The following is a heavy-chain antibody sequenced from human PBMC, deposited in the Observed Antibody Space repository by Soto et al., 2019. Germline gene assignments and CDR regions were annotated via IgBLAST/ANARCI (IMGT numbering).Heavy chain of an antibody. D-gene: IGHD3-3*01. V-gene: IGHV4-38-2*01. J-gene: IGHJ4*02. CDR3: ARAAMSGLT. CDR2: IYESGRT. Sequence: SETLSLTGAVSDYSISSGYWWGWVRQPPGKGLEWIGSIYESGRTYYNPYNPSLKSRVTISVDTSKNQFSLKLSSVTAADTAVYYCARAAMSGLTWGQGSLVTVSS. CDR1: DYSISSGYW.